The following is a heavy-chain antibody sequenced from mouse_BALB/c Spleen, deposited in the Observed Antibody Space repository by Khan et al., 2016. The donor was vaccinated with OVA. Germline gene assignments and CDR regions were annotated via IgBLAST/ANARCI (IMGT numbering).Heavy chain of an antibody. CDR2: IYPGTDNT. CDR3: GREEALYYFAY. CDR1: GYIFTSYW. J-gene: IGHJ2*01. Sequence: QVQLKESGAELVRPGASVKLSCKTSGYIFTSYWIHWVKQRSGQGLEWIARIYPGTDNTYYNEKLKDKATLTAAKSSSTAYMQLSSLKSEDSAVDYCGREEALYYFAYWGQGTTLTVSS. V-gene: IGHV1-76*01. D-gene: IGHD3-2*02.